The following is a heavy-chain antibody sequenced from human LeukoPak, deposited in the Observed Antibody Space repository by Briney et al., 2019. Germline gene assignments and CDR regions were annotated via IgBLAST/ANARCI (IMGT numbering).Heavy chain of an antibody. Sequence: GASVKVSCKASGGTFSSYAISWVRQAPGQGLEWMGRIIPILGIANYAQKFQGRVTITADKSTSTAYMELSSLRSEDTAVYYCARERRPASTMIVVVIAFWGQGTLVTVSS. J-gene: IGHJ4*02. V-gene: IGHV1-69*04. CDR3: ARERRPASTMIVVVIAF. CDR2: IIPILGIA. CDR1: GGTFSSYA. D-gene: IGHD3-22*01.